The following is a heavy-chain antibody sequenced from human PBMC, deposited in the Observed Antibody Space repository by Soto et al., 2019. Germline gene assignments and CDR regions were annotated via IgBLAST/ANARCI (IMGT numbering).Heavy chain of an antibody. V-gene: IGHV4-61*08. CDR2: FYDSGST. J-gene: IGHJ6*02. Sequence: SETLSLTRSVSGGSVSSGGFYWSWIRRPTGKGQEWIGYFYDSGSTTYNPSLTIRVTMSVDTSKNQFSLKLSSVTAADTAVYYCAASAPPATNYYYAMDVWGQGTTVTVSS. CDR3: AASAPPATNYYYAMDV. CDR1: GGSVSSGGFY. D-gene: IGHD5-12*01.